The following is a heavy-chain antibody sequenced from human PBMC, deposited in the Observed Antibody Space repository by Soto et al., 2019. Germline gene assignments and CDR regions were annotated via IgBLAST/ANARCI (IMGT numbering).Heavy chain of an antibody. J-gene: IGHJ5*02. Sequence: GGSLRLSCAASGFTFSSYGMHWVRQAPGKGLEWVAVISYDGSNKYYADSVKGRFTISRDNSKNTLYLQMNSLRAEDTAVYYCAKGTSVAPFPWFDPWGQGTLVTVPQ. CDR2: ISYDGSNK. CDR3: AKGTSVAPFPWFDP. V-gene: IGHV3-30*18. CDR1: GFTFSSYG. D-gene: IGHD6-19*01.